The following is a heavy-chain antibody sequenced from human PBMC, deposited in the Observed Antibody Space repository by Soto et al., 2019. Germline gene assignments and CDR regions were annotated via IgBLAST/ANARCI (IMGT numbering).Heavy chain of an antibody. J-gene: IGHJ4*02. CDR3: AREGAVDTAMGGDFDY. CDR1: GYSISSGYY. CDR2: IYHSGST. V-gene: IGHV4-38-2*02. D-gene: IGHD5-18*01. Sequence: LSLPCAVSGYSISSGYYWGWIRQPPGKGLEWIGSIYHSGSTYYNPSLKSRVTISVDTSKNQFSLKLSSVTAADTAVYYCAREGAVDTAMGGDFDYWGQGTLVTVSS.